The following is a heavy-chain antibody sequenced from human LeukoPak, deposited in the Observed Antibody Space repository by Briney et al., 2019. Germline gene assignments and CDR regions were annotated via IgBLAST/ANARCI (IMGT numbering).Heavy chain of an antibody. J-gene: IGHJ5*02. CDR3: ARFSVAAAGTGWFDP. CDR1: GVPISRYY. Sequence: SETLSLTCTVSGVPISRYYWSWLRQPPERGLELIGYIDYSESTNYNSSLKSLVTISIDTSKNQLSLKLSSVTAADTAVYYCARFSVAAAGTGWFDPLGQGTLVTVSA. CDR2: IDYSEST. D-gene: IGHD6-13*01. V-gene: IGHV4-59*01.